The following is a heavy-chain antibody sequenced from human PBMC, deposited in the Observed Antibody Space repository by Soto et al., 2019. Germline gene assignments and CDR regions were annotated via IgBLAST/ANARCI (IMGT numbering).Heavy chain of an antibody. CDR2: IIPIFGTA. Sequence: QVQLVQSGAEVKKPGSSVKVSCKASGGTFSSYAISWVRQAPGQGLEWMGGIIPIFGTANYAQKFQGSVTITADESTSTAYMELSRLRSEDTAGYYCARTALRKTNYYERHLPHLDYYYGIDVCGQGSTVTVSS. J-gene: IGHJ6*02. V-gene: IGHV1-69*01. CDR3: ARTALRKTNYYERHLPHLDYYYGIDV. D-gene: IGHD3-16*01. CDR1: GGTFSSYA.